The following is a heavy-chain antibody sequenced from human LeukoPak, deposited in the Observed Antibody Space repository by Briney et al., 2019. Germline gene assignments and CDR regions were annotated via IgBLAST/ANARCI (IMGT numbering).Heavy chain of an antibody. D-gene: IGHD1-1*01. J-gene: IGHJ4*02. CDR3: ARQGNGYYFDY. Sequence: PSETLSLTCTVSGDSISIYYWSWIRQPPGEGLEWIGYIYYSGSTNYNPSLKSRVTTSVDTSKNQFSLKLSSVTAADTAVYYCARQGNGYYFDYWGQGALVTVSS. CDR1: GDSISIYY. CDR2: IYYSGST. V-gene: IGHV4-59*08.